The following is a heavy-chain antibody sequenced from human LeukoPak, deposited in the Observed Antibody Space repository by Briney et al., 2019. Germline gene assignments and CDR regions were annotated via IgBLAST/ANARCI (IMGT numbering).Heavy chain of an antibody. V-gene: IGHV4-59*08. CDR1: GGSISSYY. CDR3: ARHERDASLDHALDI. D-gene: IGHD5-24*01. Sequence: SETLSLTCTVSGGSISSYYWIWIRQPPGKGLEWIGYIFYTGSTSYNPSLKSRVTMLVDTSKNQFSLKLSSVTAADTAVYYCARHERDASLDHALDIWGQGTMVTVSS. J-gene: IGHJ3*02. CDR2: IFYTGST.